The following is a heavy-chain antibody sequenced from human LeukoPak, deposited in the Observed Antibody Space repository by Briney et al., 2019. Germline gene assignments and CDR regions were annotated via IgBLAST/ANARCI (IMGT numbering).Heavy chain of an antibody. CDR1: GYTFTGYY. J-gene: IGHJ4*02. CDR2: INPNSGGT. CDR3: ASAREGRDGYNFNY. D-gene: IGHD5-24*01. V-gene: IGHV1-2*02. Sequence: ASVKVSCKASGYTFTGYYMHWMRQAPGQGLEWMGWINPNSGGTNYAQKFQGRVTMTRDTSISTAYMELSRLRSDDTAVYYCASAREGRDGYNFNYWGQGTLVTVSS.